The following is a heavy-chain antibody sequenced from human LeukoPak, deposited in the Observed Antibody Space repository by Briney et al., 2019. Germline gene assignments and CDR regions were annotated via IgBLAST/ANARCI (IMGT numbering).Heavy chain of an antibody. CDR1: GYPFTTSW. J-gene: IGHJ4*02. Sequence: GESLKISCQGFGYPFTTSWIGWVRQLPGKGLEWTAIIYSGNSDAKYSPSFQGQVSISTDRSISTAYLHWSSLKASDTAIYYCAIINHPDGRVYWGQGTLVTVSS. CDR2: IYSGNSDA. CDR3: AIINHPDGRVY. D-gene: IGHD5-24*01. V-gene: IGHV5-51*01.